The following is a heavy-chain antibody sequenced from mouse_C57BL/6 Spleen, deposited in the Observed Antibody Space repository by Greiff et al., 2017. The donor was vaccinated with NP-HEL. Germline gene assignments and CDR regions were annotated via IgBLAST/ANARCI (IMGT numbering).Heavy chain of an antibody. D-gene: IGHD1-1*01. CDR2: IYPGDGDT. J-gene: IGHJ4*01. CDR1: GYAFSSSW. Sequence: QVQLQQSGPELVKPGASVKISCKASGYAFSSSWMNWVKPRPGKGLEWIGRIYPGDGDTNYNGKFKGKATLTADKSSSTAYMQLSSLISEDSAVYFCARPFYGSSSYYAMDYWGQGTSVTVSS. V-gene: IGHV1-82*01. CDR3: ARPFYGSSSYYAMDY.